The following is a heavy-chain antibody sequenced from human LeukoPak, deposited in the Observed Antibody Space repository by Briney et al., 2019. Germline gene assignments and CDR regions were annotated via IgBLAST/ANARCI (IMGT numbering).Heavy chain of an antibody. Sequence: PGGSLRLSCAASGFTFSNYWMSWVRQAPGKGLEWVANIKQDGSEKYYVDSVKGRFTISRDNAKNSLYLQMNSLRAEDTAVYYCAREGGRDIVVVPAAVSSWFDPWDQGTLVTVSS. D-gene: IGHD2-2*01. V-gene: IGHV3-7*01. CDR1: GFTFSNYW. CDR3: AREGGRDIVVVPAAVSSWFDP. J-gene: IGHJ5*02. CDR2: IKQDGSEK.